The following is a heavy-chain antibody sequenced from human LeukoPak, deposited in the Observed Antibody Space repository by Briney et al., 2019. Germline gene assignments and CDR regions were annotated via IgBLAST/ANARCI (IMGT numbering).Heavy chain of an antibody. CDR2: ISGSGGST. D-gene: IGHD3-22*01. CDR1: GFTFSSYA. CDR3: AKTYYYDSSGYLNFDY. V-gene: IGHV3-23*01. Sequence: PGGSLRLSCAASGFTFSSYAMSWVRQAPGKGLEWVSAISGSGGSTHYADSVKGRITISRDNSKNTLYLQMYSLRAEDTAVYYCAKTYYYDSSGYLNFDYWGQGTLVTVSS. J-gene: IGHJ4*02.